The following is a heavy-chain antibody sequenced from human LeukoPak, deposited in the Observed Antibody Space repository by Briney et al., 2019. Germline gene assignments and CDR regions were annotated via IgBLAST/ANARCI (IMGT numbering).Heavy chain of an antibody. CDR2: IHYSGST. V-gene: IGHV4-39*01. J-gene: IGHJ4*02. CDR1: GGSISSSSYY. Sequence: SETLSLTCTVSGGSISSSSYYWGWIRQPPGKGLEWIGSIHYSGSTSSNPSLKSRVTISVDTSKNQSSLKLSSVTAADTAVYYCATLDSSGRDHWGQGTLVTVSS. CDR3: ATLDSSGRDH. D-gene: IGHD6-19*01.